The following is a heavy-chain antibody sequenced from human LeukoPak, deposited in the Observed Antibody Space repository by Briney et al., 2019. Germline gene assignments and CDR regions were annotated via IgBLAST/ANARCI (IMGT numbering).Heavy chain of an antibody. CDR1: GFTISSYW. D-gene: IGHD2-15*01. CDR2: TKSDESST. J-gene: IGHJ4*02. V-gene: IGHV3-74*01. CDR3: ARDAAAYCSGGSCDPRY. Sequence: PGGSLRLSCAASGFTISSYWMHWVRQAPGKGRVWVSRTKSDESSTTYTDSVKGRFTTSRDNAKNTLYLQMNSLRAEDTAVYYCARDAAAYCSGGSCDPRYWGQGTLVTVSS.